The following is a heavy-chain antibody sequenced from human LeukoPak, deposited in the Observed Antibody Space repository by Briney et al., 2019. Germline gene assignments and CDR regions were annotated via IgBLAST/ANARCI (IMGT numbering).Heavy chain of an antibody. Sequence: GGSLRLSCAASGLSFSNYAMYWVRQAPGKGLEWVSAIGGSGGNIFYTDSVKGRFTISRDNSKNTLYLQMNSLRAEDTAVYYCARGRRDGYNPLDYWGQGTLVTVSS. J-gene: IGHJ4*02. V-gene: IGHV3-23*01. D-gene: IGHD5-24*01. CDR2: IGGSGGNI. CDR1: GLSFSNYA. CDR3: ARGRRDGYNPLDY.